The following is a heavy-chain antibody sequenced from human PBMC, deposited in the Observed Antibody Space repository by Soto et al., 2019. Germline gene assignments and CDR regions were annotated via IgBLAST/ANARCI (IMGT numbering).Heavy chain of an antibody. D-gene: IGHD1-26*01. Sequence: EVQLLESGGGLVQPGESLRLSCAASGFSFSNYDMAWVRQAPGKGLQWVSSINVFNGGTHYIDSVKGRFTISRDNSNHSFYLQMNSLRADDTAIYYCVREHWAAAWGQGTLVTVSS. J-gene: IGHJ5*02. CDR3: VREHWAAA. CDR2: INVFNGGT. CDR1: GFSFSNYD. V-gene: IGHV3-23*01.